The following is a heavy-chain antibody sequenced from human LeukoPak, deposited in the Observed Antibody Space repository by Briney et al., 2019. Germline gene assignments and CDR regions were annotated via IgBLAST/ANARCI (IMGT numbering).Heavy chain of an antibody. CDR1: GFTFSSYG. V-gene: IGHV3-30*18. CDR3: AKDPLGAIRRCFDWFLNWFDP. CDR2: ISYDGSNK. D-gene: IGHD3-9*01. J-gene: IGHJ5*02. Sequence: GRSLRLSCAASGFTFSSYGMHWVRQAPGKGLEWVAVISYDGSNKYYADSVKGRFTISRDNSKNTLYLQMNSLRAEDTAVYYCAKDPLGAIRRCFDWFLNWFDPWGQGTLVTVSS.